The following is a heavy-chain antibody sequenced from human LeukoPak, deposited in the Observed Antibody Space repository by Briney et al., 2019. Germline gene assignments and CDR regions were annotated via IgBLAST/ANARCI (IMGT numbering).Heavy chain of an antibody. CDR2: ISSSGSTI. V-gene: IGHV3-48*03. Sequence: GGSLRLSCAASGFTFSSYEMNWVRQAPGKGLEWVSYISSSGSTIYYADSVKGRFTISRDNAKNSLYLQMNSLRAEDTAVYYWARGGGVVTADFFDYWGQGTLVTVSS. CDR3: ARGGGVVTADFFDY. J-gene: IGHJ4*02. D-gene: IGHD2-21*02. CDR1: GFTFSSYE.